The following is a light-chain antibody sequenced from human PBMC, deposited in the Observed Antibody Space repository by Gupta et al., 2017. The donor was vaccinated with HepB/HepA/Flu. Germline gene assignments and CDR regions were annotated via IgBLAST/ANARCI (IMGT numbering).Light chain of an antibody. J-gene: IGKJ2*01. V-gene: IGKV2-28*01. CDR1: QILLHSSGYNY. Sequence: DIVMTQSPLSLPVTPGEPASISCRSSQILLHSSGYNYLDWYLQKPGQSPQLLIYLGSIRASGVPDRSTGSGPGTDFRLKISRVKVKNVRLNYSMRALETLYTLGPGTKVEIK. CDR2: LGS. CDR3: MRALETLYT.